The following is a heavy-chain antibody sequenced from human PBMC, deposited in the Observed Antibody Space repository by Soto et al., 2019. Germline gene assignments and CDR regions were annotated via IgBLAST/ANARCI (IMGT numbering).Heavy chain of an antibody. CDR2: IIPIFGTA. V-gene: IGHV1-69*06. CDR1: GGTFSSYS. CDR3: ARDGGRHSGGIDY. Sequence: QVQLVQSGAEVKKPGSSVKVSCKASGGTFSSYSINWVRQAPGQGFEWMGEIIPIFGTANYAQKFQGRVTITADKSTSTAYMELSSLRSEDTAVYYCARDGGRHSGGIDYWGQGTLVTVSS. D-gene: IGHD1-26*01. J-gene: IGHJ4*02.